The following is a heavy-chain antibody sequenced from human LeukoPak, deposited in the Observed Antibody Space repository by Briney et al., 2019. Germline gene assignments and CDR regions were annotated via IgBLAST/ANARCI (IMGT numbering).Heavy chain of an antibody. CDR1: GFTYSSYA. CDR3: ARDVNGGY. D-gene: IGHD2-8*01. Sequence: GGSPRLSCAASGFTYSSYAMTWVRQSPGKGLEWVSTLSGSGNSRYYADSVQGRFTISRDNFKNTLYLQMNSLRVEDTAVYYCARDVNGGYWGQGTLVTVSS. J-gene: IGHJ4*02. CDR2: LSGSGNSR. V-gene: IGHV3-23*01.